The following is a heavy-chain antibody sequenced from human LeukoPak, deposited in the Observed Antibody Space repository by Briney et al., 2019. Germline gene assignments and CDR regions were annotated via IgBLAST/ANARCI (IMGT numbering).Heavy chain of an antibody. J-gene: IGHJ4*02. V-gene: IGHV3-23*01. D-gene: IGHD6-13*01. CDR2: ISGSGGST. CDR3: AKGIAAAPSSPDC. Sequence: GGSLRLSCAASGSTFSSYAMSWVRQASGKGLEWVSAISGSGGSTYYADSVKGRFTISRDNSKNTLYLQMNSLRAEDTAVYYCAKGIAAAPSSPDCWGQGTLVTVSS. CDR1: GSTFSSYA.